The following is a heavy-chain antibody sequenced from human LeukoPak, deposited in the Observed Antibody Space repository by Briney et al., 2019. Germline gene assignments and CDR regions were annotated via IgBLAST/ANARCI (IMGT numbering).Heavy chain of an antibody. D-gene: IGHD3-3*01. CDR1: GCSFTSYW. J-gene: IGHJ3*02. V-gene: IGHV5-51*01. Sequence: GESLKISCKGSGCSFTSYWIGWVRQMPGKGLEWMGIIYPGDSDTRYSPSFQGQVTISADKSISTAYLQWSSLKASDTAMYYCARRRYYDFWSGYYKAAFDIWGQGTMVTVSS. CDR3: ARRRYYDFWSGYYKAAFDI. CDR2: IYPGDSDT.